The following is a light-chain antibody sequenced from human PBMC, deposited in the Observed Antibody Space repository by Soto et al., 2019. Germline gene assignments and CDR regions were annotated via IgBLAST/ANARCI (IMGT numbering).Light chain of an antibody. J-gene: IGLJ1*01. Sequence: LTQPPSASGSPGQSVTISCTGTRSDVGGYNYVSWYQQHPGKAPKLMIYEVSKRPSGVPDRFSGSKSGNTASPTVSGLQAVDEAVYYCSSYAGSNNLGVFGTGTKVTDL. CDR1: RSDVGGYNY. CDR3: SSYAGSNNLGV. CDR2: EVS. V-gene: IGLV2-8*01.